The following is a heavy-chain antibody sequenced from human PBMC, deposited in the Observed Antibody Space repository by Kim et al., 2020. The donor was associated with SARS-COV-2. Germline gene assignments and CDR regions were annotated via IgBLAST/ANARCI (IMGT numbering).Heavy chain of an antibody. CDR1: GFTFSSYG. CDR3: AKDYSGGWYSYYGMDV. D-gene: IGHD2-15*01. Sequence: GGSLRLSCAASGFTFSSYGMHWVRQAPGKGLEWVAVISYDGSNKYYADSVKGRFTISRDNSKNTLYLQMNSLRAEDTAVYYCAKDYSGGWYSYYGMDVWGQGTTVTVSS. CDR2: ISYDGSNK. J-gene: IGHJ6*02. V-gene: IGHV3-30*18.